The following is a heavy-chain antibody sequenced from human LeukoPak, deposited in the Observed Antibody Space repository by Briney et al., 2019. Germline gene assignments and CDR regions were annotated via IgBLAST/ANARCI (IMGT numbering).Heavy chain of an antibody. CDR3: AKEIYYGDHLYFQH. D-gene: IGHD4-17*01. J-gene: IGHJ1*01. CDR2: ISGSGGST. Sequence: GGSLRLSCAASGFTFSNYAMSWVRQAPGKGLEWVSTISGSGGSTYYADSVKGRFTISRDNSKNTLYLQMNSPRAEDTAVYYCAKEIYYGDHLYFQHWGQGTLVTVSS. CDR1: GFTFSNYA. V-gene: IGHV3-23*01.